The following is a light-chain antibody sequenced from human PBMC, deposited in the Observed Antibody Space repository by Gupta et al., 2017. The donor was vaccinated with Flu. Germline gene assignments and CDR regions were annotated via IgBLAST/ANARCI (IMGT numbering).Light chain of an antibody. Sequence: QTVVTQEPSLTVSPGGTVTLTCASSSGAVTNFSYPTWFQQKPAHELMFLIYGGSNKHAWTPARFSGSLGEGKAALTLSEVQAAAEDDYDCLLDDGNAQVFGGGTKLTVL. CDR3: LLDDGNAQV. CDR1: SGAVTNFSY. J-gene: IGLJ2*01. CDR2: GGS. V-gene: IGLV7-43*01.